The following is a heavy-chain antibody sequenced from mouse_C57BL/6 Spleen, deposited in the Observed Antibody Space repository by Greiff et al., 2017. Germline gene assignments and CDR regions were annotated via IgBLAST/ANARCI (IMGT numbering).Heavy chain of an antibody. CDR2: IDPSDSYT. CDR3: ARDYGGYFDV. CDR1: GYTFTSYW. Sequence: QVQLKESGAELVMPGASVKLSCKASGYTFTSYWMHWVKQRPGQGLEWIGEIDPSDSYTNYNQKFKGKSTLTVDKSSSTAYMQLSSLTSEDSAVYYCARDYGGYFDVWGTGTTVTVSS. J-gene: IGHJ1*03. D-gene: IGHD1-1*02. V-gene: IGHV1-69*01.